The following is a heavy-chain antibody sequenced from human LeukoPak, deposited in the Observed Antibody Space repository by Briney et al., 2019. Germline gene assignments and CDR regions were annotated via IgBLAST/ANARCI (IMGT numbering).Heavy chain of an antibody. V-gene: IGHV4-39*01. D-gene: IGHD5-24*01. Sequence: SETLSLTCTVSGGSISSSSYYWGWIRQPPGKGLEWIGSIYYSGSTYYNPSLKSRVTISVDTSKNQFSLKLSSVTAADTAVYYCARRFGMATILYRRGDFDYWGQGTLVTVSS. CDR3: ARRFGMATILYRRGDFDY. CDR1: GGSISSSSYY. J-gene: IGHJ4*02. CDR2: IYYSGST.